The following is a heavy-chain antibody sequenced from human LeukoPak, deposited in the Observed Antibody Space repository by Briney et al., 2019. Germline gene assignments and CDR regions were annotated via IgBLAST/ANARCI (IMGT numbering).Heavy chain of an antibody. CDR1: GYTFTSYA. J-gene: IGHJ5*02. Sequence: GASVKVSCKASGYTFTSYAMHWVRQAPGQRLEWMGWINAGNGNTKYSQEFQGRVTITRDTSASTAYMELSSLRSEDMAVYYCARAGGDYGDPNWFDPWGQGTLVTVSS. V-gene: IGHV1-3*03. D-gene: IGHD4-17*01. CDR2: INAGNGNT. CDR3: ARAGGDYGDPNWFDP.